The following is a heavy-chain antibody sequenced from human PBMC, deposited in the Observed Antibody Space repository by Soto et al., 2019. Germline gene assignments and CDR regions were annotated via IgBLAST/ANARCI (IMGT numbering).Heavy chain of an antibody. J-gene: IGHJ6*03. D-gene: IGHD2-8*01. CDR1: GGSFNDYY. V-gene: IGHV4-59*08. Sequence: QVQLHESGPGLVKPSETLSLTCTVSGGSFNDYYWSWIRQPPGQGLGLVGYTHYSGGRIYSPSLKSSVIMAVATSRLQISLTLTSVTTGDTAVYYCASGRPRTDCSIGVCYPVAGYLYMGVWGNGSVVIVSS. CDR3: ASGRPRTDCSIGVCYPVAGYLYMGV. CDR2: THYSGGR.